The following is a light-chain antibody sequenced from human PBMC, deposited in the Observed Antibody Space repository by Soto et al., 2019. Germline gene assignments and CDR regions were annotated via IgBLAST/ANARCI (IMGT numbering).Light chain of an antibody. V-gene: IGKV3-15*01. CDR1: QSVSSN. Sequence: EIVMTQPPATLSVSPGERATLSCRASQSVSSNLAWYQQKPGQAPRLLIYGASTRATGIPARFSGSGSGTEFTLTISSVQSEDFAVYYCQQYNNWRGTFGQGTKVEIK. CDR2: GAS. CDR3: QQYNNWRGT. J-gene: IGKJ1*01.